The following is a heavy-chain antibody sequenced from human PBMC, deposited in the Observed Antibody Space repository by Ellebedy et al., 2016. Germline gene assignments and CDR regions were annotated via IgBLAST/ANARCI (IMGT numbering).Heavy chain of an antibody. J-gene: IGHJ4*02. CDR3: ARGYDSGSSLASFDY. V-gene: IGHV4-34*01. Sequence: SETLSLTCAVYGGSFSGYYWSWIRQPPGKGLEWIGEINHSGSTNYNPSLKSRVTISVDTSKNQFSLKLSSVTAADTAVYYCARGYDSGSSLASFDYWGQGTLVTVSS. D-gene: IGHD1-26*01. CDR2: INHSGST. CDR1: GGSFSGYY.